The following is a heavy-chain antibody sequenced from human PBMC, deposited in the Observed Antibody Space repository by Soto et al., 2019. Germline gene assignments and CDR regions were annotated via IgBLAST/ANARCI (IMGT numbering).Heavy chain of an antibody. Sequence: SETLSLTCTVSGGSISNGDYYWSWIRQHPGKGLEWIGYTYYSGSTCYNPSLKSRVTISVDTSKNQFSLKLSSVTAADTAVYYCARWWSGSRQGFDPWGQGTLVTVSS. D-gene: IGHD3-3*01. J-gene: IGHJ5*02. CDR1: GGSISNGDYY. CDR2: TYYSGST. CDR3: ARWWSGSRQGFDP. V-gene: IGHV4-31*03.